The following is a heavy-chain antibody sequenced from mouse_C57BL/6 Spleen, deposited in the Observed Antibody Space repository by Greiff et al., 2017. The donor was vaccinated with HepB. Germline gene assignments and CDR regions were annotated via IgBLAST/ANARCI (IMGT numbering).Heavy chain of an antibody. CDR1: GFTFSDYY. V-gene: IGHV5-16*01. CDR3: ARDPHYYGSSRDWYFDV. Sequence: EVQLQESEGGLVQPGSSMKLSCTASGFTFSDYYMAWVRQVPEKGLEWVANINYDGSSTYYLDSLKSRFIISRDNAKNILYLQMSSLKSEDTATYYCARDPHYYGSSRDWYFDVWGTGTTVTVSS. CDR2: INYDGSST. D-gene: IGHD1-1*01. J-gene: IGHJ1*03.